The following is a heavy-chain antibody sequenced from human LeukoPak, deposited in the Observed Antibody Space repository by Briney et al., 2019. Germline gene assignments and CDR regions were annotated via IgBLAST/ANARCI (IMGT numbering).Heavy chain of an antibody. D-gene: IGHD6-13*01. V-gene: IGHV3-48*01. CDR2: ISSSSSTI. Sequence: PGGSLRLSCAASGFTFSSYSMNWVRQAPGKGLEWVSYISSSSSTIYYADSVKGRFTISRDNAKNSLYLQMNSLRAEDTAVYYCARDQRIADFDYWGQGTLVTVSS. J-gene: IGHJ4*02. CDR1: GFTFSSYS. CDR3: ARDQRIADFDY.